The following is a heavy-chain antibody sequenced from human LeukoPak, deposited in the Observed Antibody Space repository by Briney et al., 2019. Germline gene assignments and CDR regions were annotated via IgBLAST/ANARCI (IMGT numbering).Heavy chain of an antibody. Sequence: ASVKVSCKASGYTFTSYYMHWVRQAPGQGLEWMGIINPSGGSTSYAQKFQGRIMLTRDTSTSTVYMELSTLRPEDTAVYYCGRATLSDFYFNYWGQGPWSPSPQ. V-gene: IGHV1-46*01. CDR1: GYTFTSYY. CDR2: INPSGGST. CDR3: GRATLSDFYFNY. J-gene: IGHJ4*02.